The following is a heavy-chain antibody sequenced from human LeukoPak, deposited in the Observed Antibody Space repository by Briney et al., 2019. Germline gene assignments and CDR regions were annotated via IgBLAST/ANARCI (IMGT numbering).Heavy chain of an antibody. Sequence: GASVKVSCKASGYTFTSYGISWVRQAPGQGLEWMGWISVYNGNTKYAQKLQGRVTMTTDTSTNTAYMELRSLRSDDTAVYYCAREKSILTGYYVDYWGQGTLVTVSS. CDR3: AREKSILTGYYVDY. J-gene: IGHJ4*02. CDR1: GYTFTSYG. V-gene: IGHV1-18*01. CDR2: ISVYNGNT. D-gene: IGHD3-9*01.